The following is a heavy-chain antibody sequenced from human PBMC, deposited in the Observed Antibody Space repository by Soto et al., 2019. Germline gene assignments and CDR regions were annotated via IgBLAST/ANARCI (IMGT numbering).Heavy chain of an antibody. V-gene: IGHV3-23*01. CDR2: ISGSGGST. CDR3: AKVGAQGAYDSSGYYGY. Sequence: GGSLRLSCAASGFTFSSYAMSWVRQAPGKGLEWVSAISGSGGSTYYADSVKGRFTISRDNSKNTLYLQMNSLRAEDTAVYYCAKVGAQGAYDSSGYYGYWGHGTLVTVS. J-gene: IGHJ4*01. CDR1: GFTFSSYA. D-gene: IGHD3-22*01.